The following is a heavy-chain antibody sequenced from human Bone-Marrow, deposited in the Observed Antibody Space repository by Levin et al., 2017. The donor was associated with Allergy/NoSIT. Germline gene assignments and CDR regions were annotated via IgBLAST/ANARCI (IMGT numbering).Heavy chain of an antibody. V-gene: IGHV3-53*01. CDR3: ATSPTSGY. J-gene: IGHJ4*02. Sequence: SCAASGFTVSNNYMSWVRQAPGKGLEGVSIIYSGGNTYYTDSVKGRFTISRDSSKNTLYLQMNSLRAEDTAVYYCATSPTSGYWGQGTLVTVSS. CDR1: GFTVSNNY. CDR2: IYSGGNT.